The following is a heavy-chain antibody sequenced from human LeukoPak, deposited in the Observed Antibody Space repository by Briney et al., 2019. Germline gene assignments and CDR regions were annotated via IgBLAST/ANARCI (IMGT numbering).Heavy chain of an antibody. CDR3: ARLWCSGGSCYFDY. J-gene: IGHJ4*02. D-gene: IGHD2-15*01. CDR1: GGSISSYY. Sequence: SETLSLTCTVSGGSISSYYWSWIRQPPGKGLEWIGYIYYSGSTNYNPSLKSRVTISVDTSKNQFSLKLSSVTAADTAVYYCARLWCSGGSCYFDYWGQGTLVTVSS. V-gene: IGHV4-59*08. CDR2: IYYSGST.